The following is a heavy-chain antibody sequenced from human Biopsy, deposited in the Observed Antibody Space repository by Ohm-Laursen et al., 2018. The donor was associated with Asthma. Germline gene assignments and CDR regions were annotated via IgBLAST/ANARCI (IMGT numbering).Heavy chain of an antibody. CDR3: ARTYYDFLTGQVGDAFAI. CDR1: GYTFISYA. CDR2: INAGNGNT. D-gene: IGHD3-9*01. J-gene: IGHJ3*02. Sequence: GSSVKVSCKASGYTFISYAIHWVRQAPGQRLEWMGWINAGNGNTKYSQKFQGRVTITRDTSASTAYMELSSLRSEDTAVYYCARTYYDFLTGQVGDAFAIWGQGTMVTVSS. V-gene: IGHV1-3*01.